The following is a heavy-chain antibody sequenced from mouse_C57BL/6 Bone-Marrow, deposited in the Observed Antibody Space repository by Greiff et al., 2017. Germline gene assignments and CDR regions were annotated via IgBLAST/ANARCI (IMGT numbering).Heavy chain of an antibody. J-gene: IGHJ3*01. V-gene: IGHV1-7*01. CDR2: INPSSGYT. CDR3: AGGRLPFAY. D-gene: IGHD2-2*01. Sequence: QVHVKQSGAELAKPGASVKLSCKASGYTFTSYWMHWVKQRPGQGLEWIGYINPSSGYTKYNQKFKDKATLTADKSSSTAYMQLSSLTYEDSAVYYCAGGRLPFAYWGQGTLVTVSA. CDR1: GYTFTSYW.